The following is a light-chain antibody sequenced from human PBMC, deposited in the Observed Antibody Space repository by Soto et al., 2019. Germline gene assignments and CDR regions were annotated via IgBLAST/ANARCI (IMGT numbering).Light chain of an antibody. CDR2: DVS. CDR1: SSDVGGYNY. Sequence: QSVLTQPASVSGSPGQSITISCTGTSSDVGGYNYVSWYQQHPGKAPKLMIYDVSNRPSGVSNRFSGSKSGSTASLTISGLQAEDEADYYCSSYTSSISYVFGTGTKVTVL. V-gene: IGLV2-14*01. J-gene: IGLJ1*01. CDR3: SSYTSSISYV.